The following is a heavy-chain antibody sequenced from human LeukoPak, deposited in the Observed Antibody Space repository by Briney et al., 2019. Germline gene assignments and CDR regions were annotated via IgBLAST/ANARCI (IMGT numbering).Heavy chain of an antibody. V-gene: IGHV5-51*01. D-gene: IGHD3-16*01. Sequence: GESLKISCKGSGYSFTSYWIGWVRQMPGKGLEWMGIIYPGDSDTKYSPSFQGQVTISADKSISTAYLQWSSLKASDTAMYYCARLSDDREDLGNWFDPWGQGTLVTVSS. J-gene: IGHJ5*02. CDR2: IYPGDSDT. CDR3: ARLSDDREDLGNWFDP. CDR1: GYSFTSYW.